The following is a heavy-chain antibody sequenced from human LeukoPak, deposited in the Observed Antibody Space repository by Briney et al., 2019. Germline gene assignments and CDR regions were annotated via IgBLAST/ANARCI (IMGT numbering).Heavy chain of an antibody. Sequence: GGSLTLSCAVSRFTLDDFGMRWFRQATGEGRGWVSGINWNVGRTGYVDSVTGRLTISRDNGKNSLYLQINSLRAEDTALYYFARGWYCSGCSCYSHYYYYMDVWGKGTTVTVSS. J-gene: IGHJ6*03. CDR2: INWNVGRT. CDR1: RFTLDDFG. V-gene: IGHV3-20*04. CDR3: ARGWYCSGCSCYSHYYYYMDV. D-gene: IGHD2-15*01.